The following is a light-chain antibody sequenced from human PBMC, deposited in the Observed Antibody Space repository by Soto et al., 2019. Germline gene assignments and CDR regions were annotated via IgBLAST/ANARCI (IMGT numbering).Light chain of an antibody. Sequence: EIVLTQSPGTLSLSPGERATLSCRASQSVSSSYLAWYQQKPGQAPRLLIYGASSRATGIPDRFSGSGSGTDFTLTITRLEHADFAVYYCQQYGSSLFTFGPGTNVHIK. V-gene: IGKV3-20*01. J-gene: IGKJ3*01. CDR2: GAS. CDR3: QQYGSSLFT. CDR1: QSVSSSY.